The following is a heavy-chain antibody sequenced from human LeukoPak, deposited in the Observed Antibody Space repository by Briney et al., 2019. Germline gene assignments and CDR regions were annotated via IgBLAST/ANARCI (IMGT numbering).Heavy chain of an antibody. CDR2: IREDGREK. D-gene: IGHD3-16*02. CDR1: GFTFSNYW. Sequence: GRSLRLSCAPSGFTFSNYWMTWVRQAPGKGLEWVASIREDGREKDYVDSVKGRFTISRDNAKNSLYLQMNSLRAEDTAVYYCARSYDYIWGTYRPFYYFDYWGQGTMVTVSS. CDR3: ARSYDYIWGTYRPFYYFDY. V-gene: IGHV3-7*01. J-gene: IGHJ4*02.